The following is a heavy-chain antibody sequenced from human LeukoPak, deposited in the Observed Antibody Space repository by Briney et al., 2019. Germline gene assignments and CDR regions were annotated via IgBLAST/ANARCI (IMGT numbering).Heavy chain of an antibody. Sequence: GGSLRLSCAASGFTFSSYAMSWVRQAPGKGLEWVSAISGSGGSTYYADSVKGRFTISRDNSKNTLYLQMNSLKTEDTAVYYCTSSVTTHNDGDYWGQGTLVTVSS. V-gene: IGHV3-23*01. CDR3: TSSVTTHNDGDY. CDR2: ISGSGGST. J-gene: IGHJ4*02. D-gene: IGHD4-17*01. CDR1: GFTFSSYA.